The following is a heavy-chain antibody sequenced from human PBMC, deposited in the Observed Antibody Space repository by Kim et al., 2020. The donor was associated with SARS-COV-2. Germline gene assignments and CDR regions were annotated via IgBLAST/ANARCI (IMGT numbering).Heavy chain of an antibody. CDR1: GFTFSSYG. Sequence: GGSLRLSCAASGFTFSSYGMHWVRQAPGKGLEWVAFISYDGSYKTYADSVKGRFTISRDNSKNTLYLQMNSLRAEDSAVYYCAGEGSGSGSAFDYWGQG. D-gene: IGHD3-10*01. V-gene: IGHV3-30*03. CDR2: ISYDGSYK. J-gene: IGHJ4*02. CDR3: AGEGSGSGSAFDY.